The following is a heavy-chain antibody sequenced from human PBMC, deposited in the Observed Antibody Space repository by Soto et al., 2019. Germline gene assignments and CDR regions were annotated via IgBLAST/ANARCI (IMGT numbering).Heavy chain of an antibody. CDR3: AKTVTFWSGFDN. CDR1: GFTFSSYG. CDR2: ISYDGSNK. Sequence: QVQLVESGGGVVQPGRSLRLSCAASGFTFSSYGMHWVRQAPGKGLEWVAVISYDGSNKYYADSVKGRFTISRDNSKNTLYLHMNSLRAEDTALYYGAKTVTFWSGFDNWGQGTLVTVSS. J-gene: IGHJ4*02. V-gene: IGHV3-30*18. D-gene: IGHD3-3*01.